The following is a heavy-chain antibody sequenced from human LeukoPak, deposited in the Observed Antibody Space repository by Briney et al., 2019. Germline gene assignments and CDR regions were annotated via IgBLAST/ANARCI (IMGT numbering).Heavy chain of an antibody. J-gene: IGHJ4*02. CDR1: GGSISPYY. CDR3: ARHGGGGESYPRVFDY. V-gene: IGHV4-59*08. CDR2: IYYSGST. Sequence: SEALSLTCTVSGGSISPYYWSWIRQPPGKGLEWIGYIYYSGSTNYNPSLKSRVTISVDTSKNQFSLKLSSVTAADTAVYYCARHGGGGESYPRVFDYWGRGTLVTVSS. D-gene: IGHD1-26*01.